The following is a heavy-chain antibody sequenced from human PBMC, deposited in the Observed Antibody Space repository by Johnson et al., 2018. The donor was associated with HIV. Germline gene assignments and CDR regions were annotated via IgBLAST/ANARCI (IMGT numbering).Heavy chain of an antibody. D-gene: IGHD5-24*01. CDR1: GFTFSSYG. V-gene: IGHV3-33*01. Sequence: QVQLVESGGGVVQPGRSLRLSCAASGFTFSSYGMQWVRQAPGKGLAWVAVIWYDGSSKSYADSVQGRFTISRDNYKNTLYLLMNSLRPEDKAVYDCARDQYDRGDGAFDIWGQGTMVTVSA. J-gene: IGHJ3*02. CDR2: IWYDGSSK. CDR3: ARDQYDRGDGAFDI.